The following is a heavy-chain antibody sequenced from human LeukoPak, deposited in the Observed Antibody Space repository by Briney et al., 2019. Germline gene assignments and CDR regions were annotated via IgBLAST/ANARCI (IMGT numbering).Heavy chain of an antibody. V-gene: IGHV4-39*01. CDR1: GGSISSSSYY. J-gene: IGHJ4*02. D-gene: IGHD4-17*01. Sequence: SETLSLTCTVSGGSISSSSYYWGWIRHPPGKGLEWIGSIYYSGSTYYNPSLKSRVTISVDTSKNQFSLKLSSVTAADTAVYHCARHSSDTVTSVWGQGTLVTVSS. CDR3: ARHSSDTVTSV. CDR2: IYYSGST.